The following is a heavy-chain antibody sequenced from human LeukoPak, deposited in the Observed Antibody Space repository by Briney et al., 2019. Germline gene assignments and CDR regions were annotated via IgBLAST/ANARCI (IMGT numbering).Heavy chain of an antibody. CDR2: IKQDGSEK. Sequence: GGSLRLSCAASGFTFSSYWMSWVRQAPGKGLEWVANIKQDGSEKYYVDSVKGRLTISRDNAKNSLYLQMNSLRAEDTAVYYCARDSYGSGTAPDYWGQGTLVTVSS. D-gene: IGHD3-10*01. V-gene: IGHV3-7*01. J-gene: IGHJ4*02. CDR1: GFTFSSYW. CDR3: ARDSYGSGTAPDY.